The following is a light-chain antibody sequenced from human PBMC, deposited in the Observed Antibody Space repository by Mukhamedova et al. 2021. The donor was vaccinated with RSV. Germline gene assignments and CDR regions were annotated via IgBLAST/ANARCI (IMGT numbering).Light chain of an antibody. J-gene: IGKJ1*01. V-gene: IGKV4-1*01. CDR2: WAS. CDR3: QQYYSTPLT. Sequence: INCKSSQSVLYSSNNKNYLAWYQQKPGQPPKLLIYWASTRESGVPDRFSGSGSGTDFTLTISSLQAEDVAVYYCQQYYSTPLTFGQ. CDR1: QSVLYSSNNKNY.